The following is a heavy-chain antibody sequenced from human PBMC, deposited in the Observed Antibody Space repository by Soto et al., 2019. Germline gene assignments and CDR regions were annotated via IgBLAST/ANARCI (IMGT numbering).Heavy chain of an antibody. CDR2: IKSKTDGGTT. Sequence: PGGSLRLSCAASGFTFSNAWMSWVRQAPGKGLEWVGRIKSKTDGGTTDYAAPVKGRFTISRDDSKKTLYLQMNSLKTEDTAVFYCTTDTEDIVVVVAATSHFEWSQGTLVTVSS. CDR1: GFTFSNAW. V-gene: IGHV3-15*01. D-gene: IGHD2-15*01. J-gene: IGHJ4*02. CDR3: TTDTEDIVVVVAATSHFE.